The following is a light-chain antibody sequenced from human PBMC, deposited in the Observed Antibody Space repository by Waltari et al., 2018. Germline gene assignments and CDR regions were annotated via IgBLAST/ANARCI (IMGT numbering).Light chain of an antibody. Sequence: QSALTQPASVSGSPGQSITISCTGTSSDVGDYNYVSWYQQHPGKAPKLMIYDVSNRPSGVSNRFSGSKCGNTASLTISGLQAEDEADYYCSSYIDSSTLELFGGGTSLTVL. CDR3: SSYIDSSTLEL. CDR1: SSDVGDYNY. V-gene: IGLV2-14*03. J-gene: IGLJ2*01. CDR2: DVS.